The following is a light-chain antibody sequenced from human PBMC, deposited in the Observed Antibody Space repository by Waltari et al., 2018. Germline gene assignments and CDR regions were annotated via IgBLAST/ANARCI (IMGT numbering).Light chain of an antibody. CDR3: QQYYSSVT. V-gene: IGKV4-1*01. CDR2: WAS. Sequence: DIVMTQSPDSLAVSLGERAAINCKSSRTVLYSSNNKNYLAWYQQKPGQPPKLLIYWASTRESGVPDRFSGSGSGTHFTLTISSLQAEDVAVYYCQQYYSSVTFGGGTKVEIK. J-gene: IGKJ4*01. CDR1: RTVLYSSNNKNY.